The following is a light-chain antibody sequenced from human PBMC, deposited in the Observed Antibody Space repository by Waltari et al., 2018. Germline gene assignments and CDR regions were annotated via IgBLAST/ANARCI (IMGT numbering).Light chain of an antibody. CDR3: MILHNDAVV. V-gene: IGLV5-45*01. CDR2: CRTDATE. Sequence: PGSPPRLVVKCRTDATEEGGSGVPSRFSGSRGSSANAGILLISGLQSEDEADYYCMILHNDAVVVGGGTRLTVL. J-gene: IGLJ3*02.